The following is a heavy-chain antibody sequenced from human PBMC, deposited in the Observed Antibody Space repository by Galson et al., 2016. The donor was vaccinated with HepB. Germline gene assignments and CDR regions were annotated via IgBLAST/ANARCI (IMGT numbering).Heavy chain of an antibody. CDR2: IYQSGTT. CDR3: ARLITRYCSGSTCTSHDINWFDP. J-gene: IGHJ5*02. D-gene: IGHD2-2*01. V-gene: IGHV4-4*02. Sequence: PGKGLEWIGEIYQSGTTNYNVSLKSRVTISVDKSRNQFSLKMNSVTVADTAVYYCARLITRYCSGSTCTSHDINWFDPWGQGTLVTVSS.